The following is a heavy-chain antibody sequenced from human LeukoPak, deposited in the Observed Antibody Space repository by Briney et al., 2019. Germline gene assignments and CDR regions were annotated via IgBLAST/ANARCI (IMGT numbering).Heavy chain of an antibody. CDR3: ANGPMITFAGLTEREFDY. J-gene: IGHJ4*02. V-gene: IGHV3-30*18. CDR1: GFTFDSYG. D-gene: IGHD3-16*01. CDR2: MSYNGRNK. Sequence: SGGSLRLSCAASGFTFDSYGMHWVRQAPGKGLEWVAFMSYNGRNKYYADSVKGRFTISRDSSKSTLYLQMDSLRPEDTAFYYCANGPMITFAGLTEREFDYWGQGTLVTVSS.